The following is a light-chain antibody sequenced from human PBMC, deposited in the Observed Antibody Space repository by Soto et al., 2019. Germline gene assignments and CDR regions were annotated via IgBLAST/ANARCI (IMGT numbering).Light chain of an antibody. Sequence: EIVLTQSPATLSSSPGDRVTLSCRASQSVTNSYLAWYQQKPGQAPRLLIYDASNRATGIPARFSGSGSGTDFTLTIGSLEPEDFAVYYCQQRSNWPLTFGPGTKVDIK. CDR3: QQRSNWPLT. V-gene: IGKV3-11*01. CDR1: QSVTNSY. J-gene: IGKJ3*01. CDR2: DAS.